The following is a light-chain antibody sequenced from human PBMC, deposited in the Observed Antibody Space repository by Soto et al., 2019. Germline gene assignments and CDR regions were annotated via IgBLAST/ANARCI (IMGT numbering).Light chain of an antibody. CDR2: SNN. Sequence: QSVLTQPPSASGTPGQRVTISCSGSSSNIGSNTVNWYQQLPGTAPKLLIYSNNQRPSGVPDRFSGSKSGTSASLAISGLQSEDEADYYCAAWDDSLHALVFGGGTKLTVL. J-gene: IGLJ2*01. CDR1: SSNIGSNT. V-gene: IGLV1-44*01. CDR3: AAWDDSLHALV.